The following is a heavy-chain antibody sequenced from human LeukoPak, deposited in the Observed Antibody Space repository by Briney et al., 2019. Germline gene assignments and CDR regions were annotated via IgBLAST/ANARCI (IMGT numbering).Heavy chain of an antibody. CDR1: GDSVSRSSYY. CDR2: IYYIGST. CDR3: AREYYDILIGYSKATDY. V-gene: IGHV4-61*01. J-gene: IGHJ4*02. Sequence: PSETLSLTCTVSGDSVSRSSYYWTWIRQPPGKGLEWIGYIYYIGSTNYNPSLRSRLTMSVDTSKNQFSLRLRSDDTAVYYCAREYYDILIGYSKATDYWGQGTLVTVSS. D-gene: IGHD3-9*01.